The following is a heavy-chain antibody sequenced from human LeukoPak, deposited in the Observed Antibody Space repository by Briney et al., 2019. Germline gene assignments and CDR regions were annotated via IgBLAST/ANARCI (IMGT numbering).Heavy chain of an antibody. D-gene: IGHD1-14*01. CDR2: ISSSSSYI. CDR1: GFTFSSYS. CDR3: ARGGLHNNRLDY. J-gene: IGHJ4*02. V-gene: IGHV3-21*01. Sequence: GGFLRLSCAASGFTFSSYSMNWDRQAPGKGLEWVSSISSSSSYIYYADSVKGRFTISRDNAKNSLYLQMNSLRAEDTAVYYCARGGLHNNRLDYWGQGTLVTVSS.